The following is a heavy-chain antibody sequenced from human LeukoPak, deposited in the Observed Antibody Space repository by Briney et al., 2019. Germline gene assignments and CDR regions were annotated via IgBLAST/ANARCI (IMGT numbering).Heavy chain of an antibody. Sequence: SETLSLTCTVSGGSISSYYWSWIRQPPGKGLEWIGYIYYSGSTNYNPSLKSRVTISVDTSKNQFSLKLSSVTAADTAVYYCARDLGLGIDYWGQGTLVTVSS. V-gene: IGHV4-59*01. D-gene: IGHD6-19*01. CDR1: GGSISSYY. CDR3: ARDLGLGIDY. J-gene: IGHJ4*02. CDR2: IYYSGST.